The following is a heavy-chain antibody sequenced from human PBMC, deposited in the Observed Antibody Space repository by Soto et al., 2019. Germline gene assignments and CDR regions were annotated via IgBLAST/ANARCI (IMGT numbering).Heavy chain of an antibody. J-gene: IGHJ3*02. Sequence: GASVKVSCKASGYTFTGYYMHWVRQAPGQGLEWMGWINPNSGGTNYAQKFQGWVTMTRDTSISTAYMELSRLRSDDTAVYYCARSGGYCSSTSCYENAFDIWGQGTMVTVPS. CDR1: GYTFTGYY. CDR2: INPNSGGT. D-gene: IGHD2-2*01. V-gene: IGHV1-2*04. CDR3: ARSGGYCSSTSCYENAFDI.